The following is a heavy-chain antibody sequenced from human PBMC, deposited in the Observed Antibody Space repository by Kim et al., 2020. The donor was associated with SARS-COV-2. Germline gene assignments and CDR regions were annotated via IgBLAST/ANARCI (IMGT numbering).Heavy chain of an antibody. V-gene: IGHV4-39*01. D-gene: IGHD5-12*01. CDR3: AIPREPDIVATIGSGDGAFDI. CDR2: IYYSGST. CDR1: GGSISSSSYY. J-gene: IGHJ3*02. Sequence: SETLSLTCTVSGGSISSSSYYWGWIRQPPGKGLEWIGSIYYSGSTYYNPSLKSRVTISVDTSKNQFSLKLSSVTAADTAVYYCAIPREPDIVATIGSGDGAFDIWGQGTMVTVSS.